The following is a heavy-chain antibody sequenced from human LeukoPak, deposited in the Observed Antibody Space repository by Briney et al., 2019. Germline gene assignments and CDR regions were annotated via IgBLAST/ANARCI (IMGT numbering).Heavy chain of an antibody. CDR1: GFTFSAYS. CDR3: AKDRKEWNYFDY. V-gene: IGHV3-23*01. D-gene: IGHD2-8*01. Sequence: GGSLRLSCAASGFTFSAYSMNWVPQAPGKGLEWFSSIIDSGGSTYYADSVKGRFTISRDNSKNTLFLQMNSLRVEDTAVYYCAKDRKEWNYFDYWGQGTLVTVSS. J-gene: IGHJ4*02. CDR2: IIDSGGST.